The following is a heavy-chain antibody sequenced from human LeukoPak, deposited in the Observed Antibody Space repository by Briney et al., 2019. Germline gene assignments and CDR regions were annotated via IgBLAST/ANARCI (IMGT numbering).Heavy chain of an antibody. V-gene: IGHV3-23*01. D-gene: IGHD3-22*01. Sequence: GGSLRLSCAASGFTFSSYAMSRVRQAPGKGLEWVSAISGSGGSTYYADSVKGRFTISRDNSKNTLYLQMNSLRAEDTAVYYCAKDSSGYSLVYWGQGTLVTVSS. J-gene: IGHJ4*02. CDR3: AKDSSGYSLVY. CDR2: ISGSGGST. CDR1: GFTFSSYA.